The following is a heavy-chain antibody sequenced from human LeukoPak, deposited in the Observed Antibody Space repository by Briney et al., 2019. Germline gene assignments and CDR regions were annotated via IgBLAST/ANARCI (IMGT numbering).Heavy chain of an antibody. J-gene: IGHJ4*02. CDR3: ARDTSGWAGYFDC. V-gene: IGHV3-21*01. D-gene: IGHD6-19*01. CDR2: ISPGSVEI. CDR1: GFTLSSYR. Sequence: GGSLRLSCEASGFTLSSYRMNWVRQAPGKGLELVSSISPGSVEIYYADSVRGRFSISRDDAKNSLYLQMNSLRAEDTAVYSCARDTSGWAGYFDCWGQGTLVTVSS.